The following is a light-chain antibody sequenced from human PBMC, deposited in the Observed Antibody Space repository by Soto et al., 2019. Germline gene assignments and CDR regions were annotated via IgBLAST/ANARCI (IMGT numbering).Light chain of an antibody. V-gene: IGKV4-1*01. CDR2: WAS. J-gene: IGKJ4*01. CDR3: QEYYSTPLT. CDR1: QSVLYSSNNKNY. Sequence: DIVMTQSPDSLAVSLGERATINCKSSQSVLYSSNNKNYLAWYQQKPGQPPKLLIYWASTRESGVPDRFSGSGLGTAFTLTISSLQAEDVAVYYCQEYYSTPLTFGGGTRVEIK.